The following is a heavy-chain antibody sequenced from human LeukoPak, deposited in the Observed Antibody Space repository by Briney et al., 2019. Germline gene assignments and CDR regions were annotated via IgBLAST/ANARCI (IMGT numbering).Heavy chain of an antibody. CDR2: IIPILGIA. CDR3: ARGNWACSSTSCYTDDY. V-gene: IGHV1-69*04. Sequence: EASVKVSCKASGGTFSSYAISWVRQAPGQGLEWMGRIIPILGIANYAQKFQGRVTITADKSTSTAYMELSNLRSEDTAVYYCARGNWACSSTSCYTDDYWGQGTLVTVSS. D-gene: IGHD2-2*02. J-gene: IGHJ4*02. CDR1: GGTFSSYA.